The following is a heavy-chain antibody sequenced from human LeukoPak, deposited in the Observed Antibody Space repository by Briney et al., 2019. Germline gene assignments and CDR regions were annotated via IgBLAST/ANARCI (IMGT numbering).Heavy chain of an antibody. CDR3: ARGRYCSGGSCYSGAFDI. D-gene: IGHD2-15*01. CDR2: ISISGSSR. J-gene: IGHJ3*02. V-gene: IGHV3-48*03. Sequence: GRSLRLSCAASGVPFRAYEMNWVREAPGKGLGGVSYISISGSSRYYANSVKARFTIPRDNAKNSLNLQMNRLRAEDTAVYYCARGRYCSGGSCYSGAFDIWGQGTMVTVSS. CDR1: GVPFRAYE.